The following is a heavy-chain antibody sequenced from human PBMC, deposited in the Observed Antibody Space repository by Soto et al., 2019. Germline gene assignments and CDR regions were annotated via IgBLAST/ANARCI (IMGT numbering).Heavy chain of an antibody. CDR2: INHSGST. D-gene: IGHD2-2*03. CDR1: GGSFSGYY. V-gene: IGHV4-34*01. CDR3: AREGNLGRWIQPLDS. J-gene: IGHJ4*02. Sequence: PSETLSLTCAVYGGSFSGYYWTWIRQPPGTGLEWIGEINHSGSTNYNPSLKSRVTISVDTSKNQFSLKLISVTTADTAVYFCAREGNLGRWIQPLDSWGQGTLVTVSS.